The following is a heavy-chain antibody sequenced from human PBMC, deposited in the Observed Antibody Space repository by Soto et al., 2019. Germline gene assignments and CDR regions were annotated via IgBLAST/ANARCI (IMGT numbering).Heavy chain of an antibody. CDR3: ARAQYYDFWSGYLNWFDP. D-gene: IGHD3-3*01. CDR1: GGSISSYY. J-gene: IGHJ5*02. V-gene: IGHV4-59*01. Sequence: PSETLSLTCTVSGGSISSYYWSWIRQPPGKGLEWIGYIYYSGSTNYNPSLKSRVTISVDTSKNQFPLKLSSVTAADTAVYYCARAQYYDFWSGYLNWFDPWGQGTLVTVSS. CDR2: IYYSGST.